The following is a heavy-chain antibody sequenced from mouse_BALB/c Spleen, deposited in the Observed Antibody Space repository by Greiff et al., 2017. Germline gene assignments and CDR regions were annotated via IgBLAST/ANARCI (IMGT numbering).Heavy chain of an antibody. CDR3: TSRPKEGYWYFDV. CDR1: GYTFTSYY. J-gene: IGHJ1*01. CDR2: INPSNGGT. V-gene: IGHV1S81*02. Sequence: QVQLQQSGAELVKPGASVKLSCKASGYTFTSYYMYWVKQRPGQGLEWIGEINPSNGGTNFNEKFKSKATLTVDKSSSTAYMQLSSLTSEDSAVYYCTSRPKEGYWYFDVWGAGTTVTVSS.